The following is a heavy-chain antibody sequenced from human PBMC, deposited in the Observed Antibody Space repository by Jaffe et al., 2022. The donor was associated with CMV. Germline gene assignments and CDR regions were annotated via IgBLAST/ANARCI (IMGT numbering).Heavy chain of an antibody. J-gene: IGHJ6*03. CDR1: GGSISSYY. D-gene: IGHD3-10*01. V-gene: IGHV4-59*08. Sequence: QVQLQESGPGLVKPSETLSLTCTVSGGSISSYYWSWIRQPPGKGLEWIGYIYYSGSTNYNPSLKSRVTISVDTSKNQFSLKLSSVTAADTAVYYCARRGPDFTMVRGVPYYYYYYMDVWGKGTTVTVSS. CDR2: IYYSGST. CDR3: ARRGPDFTMVRGVPYYYYYYMDV.